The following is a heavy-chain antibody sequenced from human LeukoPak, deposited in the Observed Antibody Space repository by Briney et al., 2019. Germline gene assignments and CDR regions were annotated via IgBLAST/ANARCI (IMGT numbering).Heavy chain of an antibody. Sequence: PSETLSLTCTVSGGSISSYYWSWIRQPPGKGLEWIGYIYYSGSTNYNPSPKSRVTISVDTSKNQSSLKLSSVTAADTAVYYCAREHFPYCSSTSCYGDAFDIWGQGTMVTVSS. V-gene: IGHV4-59*01. CDR1: GGSISSYY. D-gene: IGHD2-2*01. CDR2: IYYSGST. CDR3: AREHFPYCSSTSCYGDAFDI. J-gene: IGHJ3*02.